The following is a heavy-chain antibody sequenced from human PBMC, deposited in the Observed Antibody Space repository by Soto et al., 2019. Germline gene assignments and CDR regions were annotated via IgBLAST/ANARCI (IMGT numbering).Heavy chain of an antibody. Sequence: QVQLQESGPGLVKPSETLSLTCTVSGGSISSYYWSWIRQPPGKGLEWIGYIYYSGSTNYNPSLKSRVPISVXXSXNXXSLKLSSVTAADTAVYYCARHRDSNYGLNPYYFDYWGQGTLVTVSS. V-gene: IGHV4-59*08. CDR1: GGSISSYY. D-gene: IGHD4-4*01. CDR3: ARHRDSNYGLNPYYFDY. J-gene: IGHJ4*02. CDR2: IYYSGST.